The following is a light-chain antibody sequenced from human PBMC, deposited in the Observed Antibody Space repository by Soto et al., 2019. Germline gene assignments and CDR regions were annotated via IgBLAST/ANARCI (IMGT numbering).Light chain of an antibody. CDR2: GAS. CDR1: QSVSSNY. J-gene: IGKJ5*01. V-gene: IGKV3-20*01. Sequence: EIVLTQSPATLSLSPGERATLSCRASQSVSSNYLAWYQQKPGQAPRLLTFGASSRATGIPDRFSASGSGTDFTLTISRLESDDFALYYCQQYAEGTPITFGQGTRLEIK. CDR3: QQYAEGTPIT.